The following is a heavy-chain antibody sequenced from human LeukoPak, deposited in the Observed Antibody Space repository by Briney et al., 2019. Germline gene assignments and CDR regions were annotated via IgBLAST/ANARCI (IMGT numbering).Heavy chain of an antibody. CDR3: ARDFRGYYGSGSYSNYFDY. J-gene: IGHJ4*02. V-gene: IGHV4-39*02. Sequence: SETLSLTCTVSGGSISSSSHYWGWIRQPPGKGLEWIGSIYYSGSTYYNPSLKSRVTISVDTSKNQFSLKLSSVTAADTAVYYCARDFRGYYGSGSYSNYFDYWGQGTLVTVSS. D-gene: IGHD3-10*01. CDR2: IYYSGST. CDR1: GGSISSSSHY.